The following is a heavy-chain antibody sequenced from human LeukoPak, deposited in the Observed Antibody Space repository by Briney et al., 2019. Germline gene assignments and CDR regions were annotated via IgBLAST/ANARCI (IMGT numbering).Heavy chain of an antibody. Sequence: GGSLRLSCAASGFTFSSYAMSWVRQAPGKGLEWVSAISGSGGSTYYADSVKGRFTISRDNSKNTLYLQMNSLRAEDTAVYYCARARRPYSGSYIVDYWSQGTLVTVSS. CDR3: ARARRPYSGSYIVDY. V-gene: IGHV3-23*01. CDR2: ISGSGGST. D-gene: IGHD1-26*01. J-gene: IGHJ4*02. CDR1: GFTFSSYA.